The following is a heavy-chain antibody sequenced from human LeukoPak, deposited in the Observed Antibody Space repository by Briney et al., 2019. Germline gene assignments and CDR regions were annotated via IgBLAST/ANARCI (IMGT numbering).Heavy chain of an antibody. Sequence: SETLSLTCTVSGYSISSGYYWGWIRQPPGKGLEWIGSIYHSGSTYYNPSLKSRVTISVDTSKNQFSLKLSSVTAADTAVYYCAREPRWELPHDAFDIWGQGTMVTVSS. J-gene: IGHJ3*02. D-gene: IGHD1-26*01. CDR2: IYHSGST. V-gene: IGHV4-38-2*02. CDR3: AREPRWELPHDAFDI. CDR1: GYSISSGYY.